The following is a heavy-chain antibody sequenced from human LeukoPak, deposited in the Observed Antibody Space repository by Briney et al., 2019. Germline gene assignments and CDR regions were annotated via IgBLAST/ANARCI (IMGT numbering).Heavy chain of an antibody. V-gene: IGHV3-30*18. Sequence: QPGRSLRLSCAASGFTFSSYGMHWVRQAPGKGLEWVAVISYDGSNKYYADSVKGRFTISRDNSKNTLYLQMNSLGAEDTAVYYCAKDGGYCSSTSCRAYYYYYGMDVWGQGTTVTVSS. CDR1: GFTFSSYG. J-gene: IGHJ6*02. CDR2: ISYDGSNK. D-gene: IGHD2-2*01. CDR3: AKDGGYCSSTSCRAYYYYYGMDV.